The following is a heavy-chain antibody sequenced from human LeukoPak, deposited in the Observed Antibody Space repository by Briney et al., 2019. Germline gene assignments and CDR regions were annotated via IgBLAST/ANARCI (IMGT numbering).Heavy chain of an antibody. D-gene: IGHD6-6*01. CDR1: GGSISPYY. CDR2: ILYSGTT. J-gene: IGHJ4*02. CDR3: ARHFAYSSSSYFDY. Sequence: SSETLSLTCTVSGGSISPYYWSWIRQTPGKGLEWIGYILYSGTTTNYNPSLKSRVTISVDTSKNQFSLKLSSVTAADTAVYYCARHFAYSSSSYFDYWGQGSLVTVSS. V-gene: IGHV4-59*01.